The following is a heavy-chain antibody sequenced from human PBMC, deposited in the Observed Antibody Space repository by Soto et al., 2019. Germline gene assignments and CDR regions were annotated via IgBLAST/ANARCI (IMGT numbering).Heavy chain of an antibody. Sequence: GGSLRLSCAASGFTFSSYWMHWVRQAPGKGLVWVSRINSDGSSTSYADSVKGRFTISRDNAKNTLYLQMNSLRAEDTAVYYCRAPVEDSSSWYYYYGMDVWGQGTTVTVSS. V-gene: IGHV3-74*01. J-gene: IGHJ6*02. CDR2: INSDGSST. CDR3: RAPVEDSSSWYYYYGMDV. D-gene: IGHD6-13*01. CDR1: GFTFSSYW.